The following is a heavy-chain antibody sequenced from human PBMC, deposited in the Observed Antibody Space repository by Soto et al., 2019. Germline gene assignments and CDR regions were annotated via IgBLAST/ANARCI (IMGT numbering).Heavy chain of an antibody. CDR1: GYTFSTYT. V-gene: IGHV1-3*01. CDR3: ARDTETLGPRANDALDI. D-gene: IGHD3-3*02. Sequence: ASVKVSCKAAGYTFSTYTMNWVRQAPGQSLEWMGWINAGSGNTKYSQNFQGRVSITRDTSASTVYMELTGLKSEDTAMYYCARDTETLGPRANDALDIWGQGTMVTVSS. CDR2: INAGSGNT. J-gene: IGHJ3*02.